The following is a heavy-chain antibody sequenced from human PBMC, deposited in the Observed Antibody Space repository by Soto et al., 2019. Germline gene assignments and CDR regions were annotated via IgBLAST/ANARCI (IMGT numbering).Heavy chain of an antibody. CDR2: ISSSSSTI. Sequence: EVQLVESGGGLGQPGGSLRLSCAASGFTFSSYDMNWVRQAPGKGLEWVSYISSSSSTIYYADSVKGRFTISRDNAKNSLYLQMNSLRAEDTAVYYCAGHGGQWLNWFDPWGQGILVTVSS. CDR3: AGHGGQWLNWFDP. D-gene: IGHD6-19*01. CDR1: GFTFSSYD. V-gene: IGHV3-48*01. J-gene: IGHJ5*02.